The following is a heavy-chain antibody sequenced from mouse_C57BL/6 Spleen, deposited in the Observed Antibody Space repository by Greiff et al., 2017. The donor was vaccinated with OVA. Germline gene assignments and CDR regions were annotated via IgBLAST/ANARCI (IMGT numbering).Heavy chain of an antibody. CDR3: ARQGDSYAMDY. Sequence: EVKLMESGGDLVKPGGSLKLSCEASGFTFSSYGMSWVRQTPDKRLEWVATISSGGSYTYYPDSVKGRFTISRDNAKNTLYLQMSSLKSEDTAMYYCARQGDSYAMDYWGQGTSGTVSS. J-gene: IGHJ4*01. CDR1: GFTFSSYG. V-gene: IGHV5-6*01. CDR2: ISSGGSYT.